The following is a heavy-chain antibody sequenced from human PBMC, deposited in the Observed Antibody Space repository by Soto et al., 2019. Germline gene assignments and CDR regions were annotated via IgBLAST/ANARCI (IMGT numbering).Heavy chain of an antibody. J-gene: IGHJ4*02. Sequence: QVQLVQSGAEVKKPGSSVKVSCKASGGTFSSYAISWVRQAPGQGLEWMGGIIPIFGTANYAQKFQGRVTITADKSTSTAYMELSSLRSEDTSVYYCAREEMATMGEGGFDYWGQGTLVTVSS. CDR1: GGTFSSYA. D-gene: IGHD5-12*01. CDR3: AREEMATMGEGGFDY. CDR2: IIPIFGTA. V-gene: IGHV1-69*06.